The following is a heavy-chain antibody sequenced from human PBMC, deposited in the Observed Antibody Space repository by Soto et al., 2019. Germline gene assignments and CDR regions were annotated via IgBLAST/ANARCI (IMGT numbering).Heavy chain of an antibody. Sequence: PGGSLRLSCAASGFTFSRYSMNWVRQAPGKGLEWLSYIDTSSATIYYAASVKGRFIISRDNAKNSLYLQMNSLRDEDTAVYYCARGGVATIFGDSWGQGTLVTVSS. J-gene: IGHJ4*02. CDR1: GFTFSRYS. CDR3: ARGGVATIFGDS. D-gene: IGHD5-12*01. CDR2: IDTSSATI. V-gene: IGHV3-48*02.